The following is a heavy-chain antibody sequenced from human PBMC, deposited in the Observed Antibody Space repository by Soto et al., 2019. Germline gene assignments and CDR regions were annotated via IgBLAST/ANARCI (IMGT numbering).Heavy chain of an antibody. CDR3: ARVNYDFWSGFYYGMDV. J-gene: IGHJ6*02. CDR2: IYHSGST. Sequence: PSVSLSLTCAVSGGCSSSGGYSWRWIRKPPGKGLEWIGYIYHSGSTYYNPSLKSRVTISVDRSKNQFSLKLSSVTAADTAVYYCARVNYDFWSGFYYGMDVWGQGTTVTVS. D-gene: IGHD3-3*01. CDR1: GGCSSSGGYS. V-gene: IGHV4-30-2*01.